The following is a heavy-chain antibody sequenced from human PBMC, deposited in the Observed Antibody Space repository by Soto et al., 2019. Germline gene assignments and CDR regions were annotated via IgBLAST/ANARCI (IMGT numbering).Heavy chain of an antibody. CDR3: AKGVEGYVVSPFDY. V-gene: IGHV3-23*01. Sequence: EVQLLESGGGVVQPGGSLRLSCAASGFIFGDYAMTWVRQAPGRGLEWVSAITSTGSSTYFADSVKGRITISRDNSKNTLSLQMDSLRAEDTAIYYCAKGVEGYVVSPFDYWAQGALVTVSS. J-gene: IGHJ4*02. CDR2: ITSTGSST. D-gene: IGHD5-12*01. CDR1: GFIFGDYA.